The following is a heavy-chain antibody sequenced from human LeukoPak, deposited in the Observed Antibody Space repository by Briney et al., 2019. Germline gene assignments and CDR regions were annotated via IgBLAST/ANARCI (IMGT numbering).Heavy chain of an antibody. V-gene: IGHV4-59*01. CDR3: ARGEDSSSWYDY. J-gene: IGHJ4*02. CDR2: IYYSGST. D-gene: IGHD6-13*01. Sequence: KTSETLSLTCTVPGGSISSYYWSWIRQPPGKGLEWIGHIYYSGSTNYNPSLKSRVTISVDTSKNQFSLKLSAVTAADTAVYYCARGEDSSSWYDYWGQGTLVTVSS. CDR1: GGSISSYY.